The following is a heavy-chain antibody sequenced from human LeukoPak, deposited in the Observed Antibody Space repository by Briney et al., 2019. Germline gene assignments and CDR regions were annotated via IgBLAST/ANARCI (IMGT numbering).Heavy chain of an antibody. J-gene: IGHJ2*01. CDR1: GFTFSDYY. Sequence: PGGSLRLSCAASGFTFSDYYMSWIRQAPGKGLEWVSYISSSGSTIYYADSVKGRFTISRDNAKNSLYLQMNSLRAEDTAVYYCARGPPRGYFDWLPPIYWYFDLWGRGTLVTVSS. V-gene: IGHV3-11*01. D-gene: IGHD3-9*01. CDR2: ISSSGSTI. CDR3: ARGPPRGYFDWLPPIYWYFDL.